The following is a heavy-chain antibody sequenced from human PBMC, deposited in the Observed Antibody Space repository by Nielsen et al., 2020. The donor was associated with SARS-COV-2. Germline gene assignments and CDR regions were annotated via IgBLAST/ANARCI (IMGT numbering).Heavy chain of an antibody. D-gene: IGHD3-3*01. CDR3: AKDVWSGAHQIGPDY. CDR2: VSRDGSDT. CDR1: GFPFANYG. V-gene: IGHV3-30*18. Sequence: GSLRLSCAASGFPFANYGIHWVRQVAGRGLEWVAIVSRDGSDTFYVDSVKGRFTISRDNSKNTVYLQMNSLRAEDTAVYHCAKDVWSGAHQIGPDYWGQGTLVTVSS. J-gene: IGHJ4*02.